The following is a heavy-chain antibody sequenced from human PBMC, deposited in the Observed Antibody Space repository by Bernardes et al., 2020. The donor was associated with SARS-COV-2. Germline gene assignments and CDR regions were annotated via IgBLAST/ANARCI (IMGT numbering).Heavy chain of an antibody. D-gene: IGHD6-25*01. Sequence: SLRLSCAASGFNFSSYGMHWVRQAPGKGLAWVAVISFDGNNTYYTDSVTGRFTITRDNSKNTVYLQMNSLGPEDTAVSYCARVASPAYCFDYLGQGALVTVSS. CDR1: GFNFSSYG. CDR2: ISFDGNNT. CDR3: ARVASPAYCFDY. J-gene: IGHJ4*02. V-gene: IGHV3-30*03.